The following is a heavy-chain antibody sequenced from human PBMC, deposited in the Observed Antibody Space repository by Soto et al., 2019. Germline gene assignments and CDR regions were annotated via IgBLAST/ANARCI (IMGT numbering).Heavy chain of an antibody. V-gene: IGHV2-5*02. D-gene: IGHD2-2*01. CDR1: GFSLSTSGVG. CDR2: IYWDDDK. CDR3: AHTIIIVLQSVTREVCDI. Sequence: QITLKESGPTLVKPTPTLTLTCTFSGFSLSTSGVGVGWIRQPPGKALEWLSIIYWDDDKGYRPSLKSRLTFTKDTTKNQVVITLTNLDPVDTGTYSCAHTIIIVLQSVTREVCDIWRQGTMVTVSS. J-gene: IGHJ3*02.